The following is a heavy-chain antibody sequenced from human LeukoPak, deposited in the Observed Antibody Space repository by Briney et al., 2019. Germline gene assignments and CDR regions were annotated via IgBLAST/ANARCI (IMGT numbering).Heavy chain of an antibody. Sequence: ASVKVSCKASGYTFTGYYMHWVRQAPGQGLEWMGRINPNSGGTNYAQKFQGRVTMTRDTSISTAYMELSRLRSDDTAVYYCARANAYGDYDGDYWGQGTLVTVSS. J-gene: IGHJ4*02. CDR3: ARANAYGDYDGDY. CDR1: GYTFTGYY. V-gene: IGHV1-2*06. CDR2: INPNSGGT. D-gene: IGHD4-17*01.